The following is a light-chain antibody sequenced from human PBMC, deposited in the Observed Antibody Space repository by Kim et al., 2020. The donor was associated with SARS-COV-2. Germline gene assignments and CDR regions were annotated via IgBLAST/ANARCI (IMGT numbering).Light chain of an antibody. CDR3: QKYNSAPRT. Sequence: ASVGDRLTITCRASQGISNYLAWYQQKPGKVPKLLIYAASTLQSGVPSRFSGSGSGTDFTLTISSLQPEDVATYYCQKYNSAPRTFGQGTKVDIK. CDR1: QGISNY. J-gene: IGKJ1*01. CDR2: AAS. V-gene: IGKV1-27*01.